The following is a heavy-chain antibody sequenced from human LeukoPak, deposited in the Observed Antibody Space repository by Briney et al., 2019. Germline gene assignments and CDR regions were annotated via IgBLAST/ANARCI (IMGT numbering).Heavy chain of an antibody. V-gene: IGHV3-23*01. CDR1: GFTFSRYA. CDR2: ISGSGGST. CDR3: AKVRRSGYYH. Sequence: GALRLSFAAPGFTFSRYAMSWVRQAPGKGVEGVSAISGSGGSTYYADSVKGRFTISRGNSKNTPYLQMNSLRAEDTAVYYCAKVRRSGYYHWGQGTLVTVSS. D-gene: IGHD3-22*01. J-gene: IGHJ4*02.